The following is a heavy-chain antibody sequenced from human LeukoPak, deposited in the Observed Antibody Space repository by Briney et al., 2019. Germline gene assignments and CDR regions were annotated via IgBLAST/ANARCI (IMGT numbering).Heavy chain of an antibody. CDR2: IIPIFGTA. CDR3: AVTHCYDSSGYYSTDY. Sequence: SVKVSCKASGGTFSSYAISWVRQAPGQGLEWMGRIIPIFGTANYAQKFQGRVTITTDESTSTAYMELSSLRSEDTAVYYCAVTHCYDSSGYYSTDYWGQGTLVTVSS. CDR1: GGTFSSYA. V-gene: IGHV1-69*05. J-gene: IGHJ4*02. D-gene: IGHD3-22*01.